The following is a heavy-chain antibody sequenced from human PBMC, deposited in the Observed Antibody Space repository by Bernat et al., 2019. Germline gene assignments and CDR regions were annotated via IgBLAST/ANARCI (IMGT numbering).Heavy chain of an antibody. Sequence: VQLQESGPGLVKPSQTLSLTCAVSGGSINSGGFYWCWIRQRPGKGLEWIGYIYFSGSTYSNPSLMCRVTISVDTSKNHFSLKVRSVTAADTAVYYCARSPFNYFDYWGQGTLVTVSS. CDR3: ARSPFNYFDY. CDR2: IYFSGST. D-gene: IGHD2/OR15-2a*01. V-gene: IGHV4-31*11. J-gene: IGHJ4*02. CDR1: GGSINSGGFY.